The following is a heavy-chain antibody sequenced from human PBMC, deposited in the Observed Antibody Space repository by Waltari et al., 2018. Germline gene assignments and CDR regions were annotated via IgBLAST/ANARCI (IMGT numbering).Heavy chain of an antibody. CDR3: VRGVSSWYRGDWFDP. V-gene: IGHV4-61*02. CDR1: GGSIHSGTYY. J-gene: IGHJ5*02. Sequence: VQLQESGPGLVRPSQTLSLTCNVSGGSIHSGTYYWTWIRQPAGKGLEWIGRIYSSGSTNYKSSLKSRITMSVDTSKNQFSLKLSSVTAADTAVYYCVRGVSSWYRGDWFDPWGQGTLVTVSS. D-gene: IGHD6-13*01. CDR2: IYSSGST.